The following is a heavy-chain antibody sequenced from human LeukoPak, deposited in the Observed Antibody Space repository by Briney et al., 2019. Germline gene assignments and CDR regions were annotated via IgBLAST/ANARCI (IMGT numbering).Heavy chain of an antibody. CDR1: GGSITNYY. Sequence: SETLSLTCTVSGGSITNYYWSWIRQPPAQGLEYIGYIPYSGSTNYNPALESRVTISVDTSKNQFSLKLNSVTAADTAVYYCARGAAANYWGQGALVTVSS. V-gene: IGHV4-59*01. CDR3: ARGAAANY. J-gene: IGHJ4*02. CDR2: IPYSGST. D-gene: IGHD2-15*01.